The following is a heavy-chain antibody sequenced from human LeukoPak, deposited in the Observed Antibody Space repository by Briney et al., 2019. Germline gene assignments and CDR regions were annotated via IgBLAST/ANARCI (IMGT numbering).Heavy chain of an antibody. CDR2: IYTSGST. D-gene: IGHD6-13*01. V-gene: IGHV4-4*07. J-gene: IGHJ2*01. CDR3: ARIDSSSWYWYFDL. Sequence: SETLSLTCTVSGGSLSSYYWSWIRQPAGKGLEWIGRIYTSGSTNYNPSLKSRVTMSVDTSKNQFSLKLSSVTAADTAVYYCARIDSSSWYWYFDLWGRGTLVTVSS. CDR1: GGSLSSYY.